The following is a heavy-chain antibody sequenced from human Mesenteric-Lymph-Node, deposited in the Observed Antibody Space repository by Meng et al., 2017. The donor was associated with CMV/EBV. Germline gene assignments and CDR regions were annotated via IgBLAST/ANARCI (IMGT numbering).Heavy chain of an antibody. J-gene: IGHJ4*02. V-gene: IGHV3-7*01. CDR3: ARARYGSGSYSCDY. CDR1: GFTFSSYW. Sequence: GGSLRLSCAGSGFTFSSYWMTWVRQAPGKGLEWVANINQGGSEEYYVDSVKGRFTISRDNAKNSLYLQMNSLRAEDTAVYYCARARYGSGSYSCDYWGQGTLVTVSS. CDR2: INQGGSEE. D-gene: IGHD3-10*01.